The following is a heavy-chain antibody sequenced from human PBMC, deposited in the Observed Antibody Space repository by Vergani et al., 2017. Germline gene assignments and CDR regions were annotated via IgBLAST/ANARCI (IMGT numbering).Heavy chain of an antibody. D-gene: IGHD6-19*01. V-gene: IGHV3-30*02. J-gene: IGHJ4*02. Sequence: QVQLVESGGGVVQPGGSLRLSCAASGFTFSSYGMHWVRQAPGKGLEWVAFIRYDGSNKYYADSVKGRFTISRDNSKNTPYLQMNSLRAEDTAVYYCAKDLPYSSGWLGEFDYWGQGTLVTVSS. CDR1: GFTFSSYG. CDR3: AKDLPYSSGWLGEFDY. CDR2: IRYDGSNK.